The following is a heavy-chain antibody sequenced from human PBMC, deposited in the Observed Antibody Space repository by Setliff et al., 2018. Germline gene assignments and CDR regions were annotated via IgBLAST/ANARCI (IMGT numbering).Heavy chain of an antibody. CDR2: IFYSGCS. Sequence: PSETLSLTCTVSGVSIRSYYWSWIRQPPGKGLEWIGYIFYSGCSNYNPSLQSRVSISVDTSKNQLSLKLDSLTAADTAVYFCARLPRTVTHFDYWGQGALVTVS. CDR3: ARLPRTVTHFDY. J-gene: IGHJ4*02. D-gene: IGHD4-17*01. CDR1: GVSIRSYY. V-gene: IGHV4-59*01.